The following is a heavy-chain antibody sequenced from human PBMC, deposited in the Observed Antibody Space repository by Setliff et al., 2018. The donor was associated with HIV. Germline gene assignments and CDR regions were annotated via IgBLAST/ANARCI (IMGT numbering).Heavy chain of an antibody. CDR3: TRDLNLPGGEDFDF. Sequence: QAGGSLRLSCAASGFTFSNFWMTWVRQTSGKVVEWVATINPDGTKQYYRDSVKGRFTFSRDNAKNSVYLQMNSLRAEDTAMYYCTRDLNLPGGEDFDFWGQGTMVTVSS. D-gene: IGHD2-2*01. CDR2: INPDGTKQ. J-gene: IGHJ3*01. CDR1: GFTFSNFW. V-gene: IGHV3-7*01.